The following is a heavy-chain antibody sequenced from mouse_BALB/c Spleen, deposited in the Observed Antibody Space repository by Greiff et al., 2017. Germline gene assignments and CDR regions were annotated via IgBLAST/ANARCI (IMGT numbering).Heavy chain of an antibody. CDR2: IDPANGNT. V-gene: IGHV14-3*02. J-gene: IGHJ2*01. Sequence: VQLQQSGAELVKPGASVKLSCTASGFNIKDTYMHWVKQRPEQGLEWIGRIDPANGNTKYDQKFQGQATITADTSSNTAYLQLSSLTSEDAAVYYCARSRGGYGIYYFDDWGQGTTLTVSS. CDR1: GFNIKDTY. D-gene: IGHD2-10*02. CDR3: ARSRGGYGIYYFDD.